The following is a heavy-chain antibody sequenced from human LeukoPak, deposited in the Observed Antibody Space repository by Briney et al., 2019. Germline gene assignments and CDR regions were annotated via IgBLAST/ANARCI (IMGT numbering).Heavy chain of an antibody. CDR3: ARAPYSSSRSLDY. Sequence: GGSLRLSCAASGFTFSSYDMHWVRQATGKGLEWVSAIGTAGDTYYPGSVKGRFAISRENAKNSLYLQMNSLRAGDTAVYYCARAPYSSSRSLDYWGQGTLVTVSS. CDR2: IGTAGDT. V-gene: IGHV3-13*04. D-gene: IGHD6-13*01. CDR1: GFTFSSYD. J-gene: IGHJ4*02.